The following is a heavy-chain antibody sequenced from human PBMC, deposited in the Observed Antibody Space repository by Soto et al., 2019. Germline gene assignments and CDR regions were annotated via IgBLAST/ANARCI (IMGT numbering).Heavy chain of an antibody. CDR1: GGSISSSSYY. D-gene: IGHD3-9*01. J-gene: IGHJ5*02. V-gene: IGHV4-39*01. CDR2: IYYSGST. Sequence: QLQLQESGPGLVKPSETLSLTCTVSGGSISSSSYYWGWIRQPPGKGLEWIGSIYYSGSTYYNPSLKSRVTVSVDRSKNQFSLKLSSVTAADTAVYYCARHTYYDILTGYDYNFGPPNWFDPWGQGTLVTVSS. CDR3: ARHTYYDILTGYDYNFGPPNWFDP.